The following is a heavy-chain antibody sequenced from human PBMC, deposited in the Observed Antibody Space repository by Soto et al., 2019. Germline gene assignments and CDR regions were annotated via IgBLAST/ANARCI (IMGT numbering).Heavy chain of an antibody. V-gene: IGHV6-1*01. CDR2: IYYRSKWYN. J-gene: IGHJ4*02. D-gene: IGHD4-17*01. CDR3: VRDYGDYAYLDY. CDR1: GDSVSTNSVA. Sequence: QTLSLTCAISGDSVSTNSVAWNWIRQSPSRGLEWLGRIYYRSKWYNDYAASVKSRININPDTSKNQFSLQLSSVTPEDTAVYYCVRDYGDYAYLDYWARGPWSPSPQ.